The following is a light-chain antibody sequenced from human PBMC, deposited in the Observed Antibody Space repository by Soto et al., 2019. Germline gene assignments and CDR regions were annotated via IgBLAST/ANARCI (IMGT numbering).Light chain of an antibody. CDR3: LLAYSGAVV. J-gene: IGLJ2*01. CDR1: TRAVTSGHY. CDR2: DTR. V-gene: IGLV7-46*01. Sequence: QAVVTQEPSLTVSPGGTVTLTVGSITRAVTSGHYPYWFQQRPGQDPRSLIYDTRNTHSWTPARFSGSILGGKAALTLSGAQPEDESESYCLLAYSGAVVFGGGTKLTVL.